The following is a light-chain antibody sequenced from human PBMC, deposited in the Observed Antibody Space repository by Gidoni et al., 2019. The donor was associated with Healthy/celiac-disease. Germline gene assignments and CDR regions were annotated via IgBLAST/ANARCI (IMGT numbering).Light chain of an antibody. CDR1: QSVSSY. CDR2: DAS. Sequence: EIVLTHSPATLSLSPGERATLSCRASQSVSSYLAWYQQKPGQAPRLLIYDASNSATGIPARFSGSGSGTDFTLTISSLEPEDFAVYYCQQRSNWPPITFGQGTRLEIK. J-gene: IGKJ5*01. CDR3: QQRSNWPPIT. V-gene: IGKV3-11*01.